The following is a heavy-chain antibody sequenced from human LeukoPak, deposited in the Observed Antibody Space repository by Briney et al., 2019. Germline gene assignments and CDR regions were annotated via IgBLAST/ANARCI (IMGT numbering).Heavy chain of an antibody. Sequence: PGGSLRLSCAASGFTFSSYSMNWVRQAPGKGLEWVSSISSSSSYIYYADSVKGRFTISRDNSKNTLYLQMNSLRAEDTAVYYCAKGGHSGSYNWFDPWGQGTLVTVSS. CDR1: GFTFSSYS. V-gene: IGHV3-21*04. CDR3: AKGGHSGSYNWFDP. D-gene: IGHD1-26*01. J-gene: IGHJ5*02. CDR2: ISSSSSYI.